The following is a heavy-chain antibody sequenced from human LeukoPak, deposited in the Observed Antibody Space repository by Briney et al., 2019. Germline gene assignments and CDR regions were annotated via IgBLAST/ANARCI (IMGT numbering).Heavy chain of an antibody. Sequence: ASVKVSCKASGYTFTNYAMNWVRQAPGQGLEWMGWISTNTGNPTYAQGFTGRFVFSLDTSVSTTYLQISSLKAEDTAVYYCARRYYDFLSDLYGMDVWGQGTTVTVSS. V-gene: IGHV7-4-1*02. CDR2: ISTNTGNP. CDR1: GYTFTNYA. CDR3: ARRYYDFLSDLYGMDV. D-gene: IGHD3-3*01. J-gene: IGHJ6*02.